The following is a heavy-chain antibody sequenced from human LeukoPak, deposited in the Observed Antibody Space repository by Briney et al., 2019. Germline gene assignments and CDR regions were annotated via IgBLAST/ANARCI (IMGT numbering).Heavy chain of an antibody. D-gene: IGHD6-25*01. CDR3: ARDRSSARNYYYYYMDV. V-gene: IGHV3-48*04. J-gene: IGHJ6*03. CDR1: GFTFSSYS. Sequence: GGSLRLSCAASGFTFSSYSMNWVRQAPGKGLEWVSYISSSSSTIYYADSVKGRFTISRGNAKNSLYLQMNSLRAEDTAVYYCARDRSSARNYYYYYMDVWGKGTTVTVSS. CDR2: ISSSSSTI.